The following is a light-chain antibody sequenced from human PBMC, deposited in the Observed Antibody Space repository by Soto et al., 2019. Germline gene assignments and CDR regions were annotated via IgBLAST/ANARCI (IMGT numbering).Light chain of an antibody. J-gene: IGKJ3*01. Sequence: EVVLTQSPGTLSLSPGESATLSCRASQSVRGNYFAWYQQRPGQAPRLLVYGPSVRAAGIPDRFRGSGSRTEVNLTINRVEPEDFAVYYCHQFGMSPFTFGPGTTLDIK. V-gene: IGKV3-20*01. CDR1: QSVRGNY. CDR3: HQFGMSPFT. CDR2: GPS.